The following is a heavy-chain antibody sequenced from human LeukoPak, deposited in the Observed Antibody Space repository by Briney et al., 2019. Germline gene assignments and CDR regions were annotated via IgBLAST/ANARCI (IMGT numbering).Heavy chain of an antibody. Sequence: SETLSLTCTVSGDSVTSRGYSWTWIRQPPGKGLEWIGYISYSGDTHYNSSLKSRLTISVDASKNRFSLRLTSVTAADTAVYFCASDVLLTSSPDAFDIWGRGTMVLVSA. CDR1: GDSVTSRGYS. CDR3: ASDVLLTSSPDAFDI. CDR2: ISYSGDT. J-gene: IGHJ3*02. V-gene: IGHV4-31*03. D-gene: IGHD2-21*02.